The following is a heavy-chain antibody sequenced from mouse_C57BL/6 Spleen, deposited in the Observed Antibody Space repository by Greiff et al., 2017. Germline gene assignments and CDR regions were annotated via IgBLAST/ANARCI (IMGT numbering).Heavy chain of an antibody. D-gene: IGHD1-1*01. CDR2: IYPGSGST. V-gene: IGHV1-55*01. CDR3: ARGYYGSSYGEGYFDY. J-gene: IGHJ2*01. Sequence: VQLQQPGAELVKPGASVKMSCKASGYTFTSYWITWVKQRPGQGLEWIGDIYPGSGSTNYNEKFKSKATLTVDTSSSTAYMQLSSLTSEDSAVYYCARGYYGSSYGEGYFDYWGQGTTLTVSS. CDR1: GYTFTSYW.